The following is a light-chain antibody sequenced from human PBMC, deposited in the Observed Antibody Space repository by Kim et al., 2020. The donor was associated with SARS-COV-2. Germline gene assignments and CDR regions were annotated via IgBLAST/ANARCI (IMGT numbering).Light chain of an antibody. Sequence: GQSVPISCTGTSSDVGGYNDVSWYQQHPGKAPKLMIYEVSKRPSGVPDRFSGSKSGNTASLTVSGLQAEDEADYYCSSYAGSNNLVFGGGTKLTVL. J-gene: IGLJ2*01. CDR1: SSDVGGYND. CDR2: EVS. V-gene: IGLV2-8*01. CDR3: SSYAGSNNLV.